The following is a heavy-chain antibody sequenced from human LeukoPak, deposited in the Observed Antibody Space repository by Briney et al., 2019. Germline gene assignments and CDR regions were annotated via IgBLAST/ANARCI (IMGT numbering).Heavy chain of an antibody. D-gene: IGHD1-26*01. CDR2: ISSNGGRT. CDR1: GFTFSSYA. J-gene: IGHJ4*02. CDR3: ARALLGGSYSGSGY. V-gene: IGHV3-64*01. Sequence: PGGSLRLSCAASGFTFSSYAMHWVRQAPGKGLEYVSAISSNGGRTYYANSVKGRFTISRDNSKNKLYLQMGSLRAEDMAVYYCARALLGGSYSGSGYWGQGTLVTVSS.